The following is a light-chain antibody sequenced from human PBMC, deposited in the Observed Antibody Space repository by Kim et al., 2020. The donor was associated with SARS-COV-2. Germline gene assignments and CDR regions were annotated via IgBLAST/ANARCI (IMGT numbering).Light chain of an antibody. J-gene: IGKJ1*01. V-gene: IGKV3-20*01. CDR1: QSVSSSY. CDR3: QEYGNSRT. CDR2: GAS. Sequence: LSPGERASLSCRASQSVSSSYLAWYQQNPGQAPRLLIYGASSRATGIPDRFSGSGSGTDFTLTISRLEPEDFAVYYCQEYGNSRTFGQGTKVDIK.